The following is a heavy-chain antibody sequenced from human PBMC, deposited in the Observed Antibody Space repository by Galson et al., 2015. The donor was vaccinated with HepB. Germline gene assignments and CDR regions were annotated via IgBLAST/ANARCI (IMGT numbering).Heavy chain of an antibody. CDR1: GGSFSGYY. CDR2: INHSGST. Sequence: SETLSLTCAVYGGSFSGYYWSWIRQPPGKGLEWIGEINHSGSTNYNPSLKSRLTISVDTSKNQFTLKLSSVIAADTAVYYCAGGRFWSGYHLDYWGQGTLVTVSS. V-gene: IGHV4-34*01. J-gene: IGHJ4*02. CDR3: AGGRFWSGYHLDY. D-gene: IGHD3-3*01.